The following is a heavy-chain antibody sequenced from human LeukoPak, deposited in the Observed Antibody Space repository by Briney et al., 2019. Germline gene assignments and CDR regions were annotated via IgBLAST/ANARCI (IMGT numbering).Heavy chain of an antibody. CDR1: GYTFTGYY. CDR3: ARDDCGGDCAFQH. J-gene: IGHJ1*01. V-gene: IGHV1-2*02. CDR2: INPNSGGT. Sequence: ASVKVSCKASGYTFTGYYMHWVRQAPGKGLEWMGWINPNSGGTNYAQKFQSRVTMTRDTSISTAYMELSRLRSDDTAVYYCARDDCGGDCAFQHWGQGTLVTVSS. D-gene: IGHD2-21*02.